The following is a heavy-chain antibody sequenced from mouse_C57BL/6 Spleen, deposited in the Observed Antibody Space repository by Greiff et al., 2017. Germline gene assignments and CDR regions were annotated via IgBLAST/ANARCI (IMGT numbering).Heavy chain of an antibody. CDR2: IDPSDSYT. J-gene: IGHJ2*01. CDR1: GYTFTSYW. V-gene: IGHV1-69*01. D-gene: IGHD2-1*01. Sequence: QVQLQQPGAELVMPGASVKLSCKASGYTFTSYWMHWVKQRPGPGLEWIGEIDPSDSYTNYNQKFKGKSTLTVDKSSSTAYMQLSSLTSEDSAVYYCARRGADGNYGFDYWGQGTTLTVSS. CDR3: ARRGADGNYGFDY.